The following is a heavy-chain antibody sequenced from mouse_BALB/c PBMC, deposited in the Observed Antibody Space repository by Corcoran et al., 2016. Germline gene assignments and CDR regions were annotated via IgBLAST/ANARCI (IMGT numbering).Heavy chain of an antibody. CDR3: ARYSPSVRFLEWLPHQRGFWDY. D-gene: IGHD2-2*01. J-gene: IGHJ4*01. CDR2: INTGNGNT. CDR1: GYTFISYA. V-gene: IGHV1-66*01. Sequence: QVQLVQSGAEVKKPGASVKVSCKASGYTFISYAMHWVRQAPGQRLEWMGWINTGNGNTKYSQKFQGRVTITRDTSASTAYMELSSLRSEDTAVYYVARYSPSVRFLEWLPHQRGFWDYWGQGTLVTVSS.